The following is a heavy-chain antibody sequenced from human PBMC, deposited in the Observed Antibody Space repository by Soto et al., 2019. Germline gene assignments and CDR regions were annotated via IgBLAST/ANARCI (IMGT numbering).Heavy chain of an antibody. J-gene: IGHJ4*02. CDR2: IYYSGST. CDR3: ARIWLLRYFDY. D-gene: IGHD3-22*01. V-gene: IGHV4-59*01. CDR1: GGSISSYS. Sequence: SETLSLTCTVSGGSISSYSWSWIRQPPGKGLEWIGYIYYSGSTNYNPSLKSRVTISVDTSKNQFSLKLSSVTAADTAVYYCARIWLLRYFDYWGQGTLVTVSS.